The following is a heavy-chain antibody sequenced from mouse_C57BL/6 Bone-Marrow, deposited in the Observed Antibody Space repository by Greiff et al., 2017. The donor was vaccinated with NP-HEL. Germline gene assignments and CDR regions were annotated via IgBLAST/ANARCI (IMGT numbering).Heavy chain of an antibody. D-gene: IGHD1-1*01. Sequence: VKLQQPGAELVMPGASVKLSCKASGYTFTSYWMHWVKQRPGQGLEWIGEIDPSDSYTNYNQKFKGKSTLTVDKSSSTAYMQLSSLTSEDSAVYYCARGIYYYGSSPYYAMDYWGQGTSVTVSS. CDR3: ARGIYYYGSSPYYAMDY. V-gene: IGHV1-69*01. CDR2: IDPSDSYT. J-gene: IGHJ4*01. CDR1: GYTFTSYW.